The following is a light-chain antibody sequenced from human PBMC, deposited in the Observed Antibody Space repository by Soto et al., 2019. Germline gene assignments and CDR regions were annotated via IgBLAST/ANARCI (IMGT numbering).Light chain of an antibody. CDR2: DAS. V-gene: IGKV1-33*01. Sequence: DIQMPQSPSSLSASVGDRVTITCQASPDISNYLNWYQQQPWKAPKLLIYDASNLETGVPSRFSGSGSGTDFTFTISSLQPEDIATDFCQHYINRPISTFGPGTRVDLK. CDR1: PDISNY. J-gene: IGKJ3*01. CDR3: QHYINRPIST.